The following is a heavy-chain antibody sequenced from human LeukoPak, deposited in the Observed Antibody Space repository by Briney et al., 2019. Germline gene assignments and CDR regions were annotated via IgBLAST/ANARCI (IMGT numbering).Heavy chain of an antibody. CDR1: GFIFSSYA. V-gene: IGHV3-23*01. CDR2: ISGSGGST. D-gene: IGHD2-2*01. CDR3: AKEPREYCSSTSCPNWIDP. Sequence: GGSLRLSCAASGFIFSSYAMSWVRQAPGKGLEWVSTISGSGGSTYYADSVKGRFTISRDNSKNTVYLQMSSLRAEDTAVYYCAKEPREYCSSTSCPNWIDPWGQGALVTVSS. J-gene: IGHJ5*02.